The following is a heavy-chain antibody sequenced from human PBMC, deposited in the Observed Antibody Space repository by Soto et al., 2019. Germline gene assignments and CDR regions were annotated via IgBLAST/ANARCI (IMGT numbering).Heavy chain of an antibody. CDR1: GFTFSNAW. J-gene: IGHJ6*03. Sequence: GGSLRLSCAASGFTFSNAWISWVRQAQGKGLEWVGRIKSKTDGGTTDYAAPVKGRFTISRDDSKNTLYLQMNSLKTEDTAVYYCTTSTGTNRSTYYYYYYMDVWGKGTTVTVSS. CDR3: TTSTGTNRSTYYYYYYMDV. CDR2: IKSKTDGGTT. V-gene: IGHV3-15*01. D-gene: IGHD1-1*01.